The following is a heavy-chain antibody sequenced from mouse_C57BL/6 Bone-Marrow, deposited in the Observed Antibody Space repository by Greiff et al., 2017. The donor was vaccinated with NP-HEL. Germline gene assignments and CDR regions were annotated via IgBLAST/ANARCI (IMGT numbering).Heavy chain of an antibody. CDR2: ILPGSGST. D-gene: IGHD1-1*01. J-gene: IGHJ4*01. CDR3: ARARRTTVEVMGY. CDR1: GYTFTGYW. Sequence: QVQLQQSGAELMQPGASVKLSCKATGYTFTGYWIEWVKQRPGHGLEWIGEILPGSGSTNYNEKFKGKATFTAATSSTAATSSNTVYMHLSRLTTDDSGIYCCARARRTTVEVMGYWGQGTSVTVSS. V-gene: IGHV1-9*01.